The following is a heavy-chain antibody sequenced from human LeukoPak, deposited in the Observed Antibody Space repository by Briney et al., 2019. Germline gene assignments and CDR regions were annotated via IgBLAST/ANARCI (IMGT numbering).Heavy chain of an antibody. D-gene: IGHD2-15*01. V-gene: IGHV1-69*13. CDR1: GGTFSRYA. CDR3: ARGGCSGGSCYSPRRDYGMDV. J-gene: IGHJ6*04. Sequence: SSVNVSCKASGGTFSRYAISWVRQAPGQGLEGMGGFLPIFGTADYAQKFQGRVTSTADESTSTAYMELSSLRSEDTAVYYCARGGCSGGSCYSPRRDYGMDVGGKGTTVTVSS. CDR2: FLPIFGTA.